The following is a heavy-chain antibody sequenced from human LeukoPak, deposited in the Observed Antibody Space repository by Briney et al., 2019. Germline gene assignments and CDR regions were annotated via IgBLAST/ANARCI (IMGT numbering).Heavy chain of an antibody. CDR3: ARFSGLLWFGESRYHFDY. V-gene: IGHV4-34*01. CDR2: INHSGST. Sequence: ASETLSLTCTVSGGSISRYYWSWIRQPPGKGLGWIGEINHSGSTNYNPSLKSRVTISVDTSKNQFSLTLSSVPAADPAVYYCARFSGLLWFGESRYHFDYWGQGTLVTVSS. CDR1: GGSISRYY. J-gene: IGHJ4*02. D-gene: IGHD3-10*01.